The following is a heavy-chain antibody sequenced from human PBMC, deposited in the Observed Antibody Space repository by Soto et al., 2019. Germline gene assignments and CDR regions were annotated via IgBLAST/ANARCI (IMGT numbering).Heavy chain of an antibody. Sequence: PSETLSLTCAVYGGSFSGYYWSWIRQPPGKGLEWIGEINHSGSTNYNPSLKSRVTISVDTSKNQFSLKLSSVTAGDTAVYFCARVRYSDNWHGLIDYWGQGTLVTVSS. V-gene: IGHV4-34*01. CDR2: INHSGST. D-gene: IGHD4-4*01. CDR3: ARVRYSDNWHGLIDY. CDR1: GGSFSGYY. J-gene: IGHJ4*02.